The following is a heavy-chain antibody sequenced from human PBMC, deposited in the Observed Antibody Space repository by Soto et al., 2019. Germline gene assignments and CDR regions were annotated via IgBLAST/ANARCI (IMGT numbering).Heavy chain of an antibody. D-gene: IGHD3-3*01. V-gene: IGHV4-61*01. CDR2: FYDSGST. J-gene: IGHJ6*02. CDR1: GGSVSSGSFY. CDR3: AGSAPPDTNCYYGDDD. Sequence: PSETLSLTCTVSGGSVSSGSFYWSWIRRPPGKGLEWIGYFYDSGSTNYNPSLRSRVTMSVDTSKNQFSLKLSSVTAADTAVYYCAGSAPPDTNCYYGDDDWGQASPVTVAS.